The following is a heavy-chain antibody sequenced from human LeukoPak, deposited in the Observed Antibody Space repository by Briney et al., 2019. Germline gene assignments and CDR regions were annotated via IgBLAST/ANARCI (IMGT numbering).Heavy chain of an antibody. V-gene: IGHV1-2*06. Sequence: EASVKVSCKASGYTFTSYGISWVRQAPGQGLEWMGRINPNSGGTNYAQKFQGRVTMTRDTSISTAYMELSRLRSDDTAVYYCARPSHRGYGPLGYWGQGTLVTVSS. CDR1: GYTFTSYG. D-gene: IGHD5-18*01. CDR3: ARPSHRGYGPLGY. CDR2: INPNSGGT. J-gene: IGHJ4*02.